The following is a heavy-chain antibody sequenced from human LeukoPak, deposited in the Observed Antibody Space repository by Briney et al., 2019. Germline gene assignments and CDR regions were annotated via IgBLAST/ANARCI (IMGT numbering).Heavy chain of an antibody. J-gene: IGHJ4*02. Sequence: PSETLSLTCAVYGGSFSGYYWSWIRQPPGKGLEWIADIYHSGITNYNPSLKSRVTISIDKSKNQFSLKLSSMTAADTAVYYCARGLVIAVTGWGQWELPPAGHDSWGQGTLVTVSS. CDR2: IYHSGIT. V-gene: IGHV4-34*01. D-gene: IGHD1-26*01. CDR1: GGSFSGYY. CDR3: ARGLVIAVTGWGQWELPPAGHDS.